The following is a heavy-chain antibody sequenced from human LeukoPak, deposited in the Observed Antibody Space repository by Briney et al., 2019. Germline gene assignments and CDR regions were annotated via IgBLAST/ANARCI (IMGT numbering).Heavy chain of an antibody. CDR3: AKARSFYSSSSPFDY. J-gene: IGHJ4*02. CDR1: GYTFTGYY. V-gene: IGHV1-2*02. D-gene: IGHD6-6*01. Sequence: ASVKVSCKASGYTFTGYYMHWVRQAPGQGLEWMGWINPNSGGTNYAQKFQGRVTMTRDTSISTAYMELSRLRSDDTAVYYCAKARSFYSSSSPFDYWGQGTLVTVSS. CDR2: INPNSGGT.